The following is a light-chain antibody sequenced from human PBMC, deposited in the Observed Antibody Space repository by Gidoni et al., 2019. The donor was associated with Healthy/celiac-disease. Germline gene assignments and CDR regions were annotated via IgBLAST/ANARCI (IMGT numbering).Light chain of an antibody. J-gene: IGKJ5*01. V-gene: IGKV3-11*01. Sequence: EIVLTQSPATLSLSPGERATLSCRASQSVSSYLAWYQQKPGQAPRLLIYDASNRATGIPARFSGSGSGTDFTLTISSLEPEDFAVYYCQQRSNWQITFXHXTRLEIK. CDR2: DAS. CDR3: QQRSNWQIT. CDR1: QSVSSY.